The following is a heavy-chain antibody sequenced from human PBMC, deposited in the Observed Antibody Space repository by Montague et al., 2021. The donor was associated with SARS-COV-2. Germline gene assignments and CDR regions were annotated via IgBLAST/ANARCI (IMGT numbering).Heavy chain of an antibody. V-gene: IGHV4-31*03. CDR2: IHRTGSY. CDR1: GGSISTSYNN. CDR3: ARQALPYHYFAP. Sequence: TLSLTCSVSGGSISTSYNNWTWHRLLPGEGWQGIVYIHRTGSYYYNLSLRRRVSMSVDMSKYQLSLEPISVTAADTAVYFCARQALPYHYFAPWGQGTLVTVSS. J-gene: IGHJ5*02. D-gene: IGHD2-2*01.